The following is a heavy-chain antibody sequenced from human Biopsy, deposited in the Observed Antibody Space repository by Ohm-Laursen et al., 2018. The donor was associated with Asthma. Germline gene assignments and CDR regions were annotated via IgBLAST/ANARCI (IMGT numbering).Heavy chain of an antibody. D-gene: IGHD3-10*01. J-gene: IGHJ6*02. CDR2: ISVYSGNT. V-gene: IGHV1-18*01. CDR1: GYTFNSAG. Sequence: SSVKVSCKTSGYTFNSAGITWVRQAPGQGLEWMGWISVYSGNTKVAQKLQDRVTMITDTSTSTAYMELRSLRSDDTAVYFYARAVDYSHYYGIDVWGQGTTVTVS. CDR3: ARAVDYSHYYGIDV.